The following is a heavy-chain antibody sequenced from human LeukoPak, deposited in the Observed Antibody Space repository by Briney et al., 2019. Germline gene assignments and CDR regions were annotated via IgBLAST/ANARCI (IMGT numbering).Heavy chain of an antibody. CDR3: ARDRGGVGATFLGYGMDV. Sequence: ASVKVSCKASGYTFTSYYLHWMRQAPGQGLEWMGIVNPSSGTTNYAQKFQGRVTLTRDTSTSTVYMVLSSLRSEDTAVYYCARDRGGVGATFLGYGMDVWGQGTTVTVSS. D-gene: IGHD1-26*01. V-gene: IGHV1-46*01. J-gene: IGHJ6*02. CDR2: VNPSSGTT. CDR1: GYTFTSYY.